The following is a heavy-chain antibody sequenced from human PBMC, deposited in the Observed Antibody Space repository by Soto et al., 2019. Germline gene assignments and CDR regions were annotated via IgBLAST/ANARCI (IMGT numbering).Heavy chain of an antibody. CDR3: ACAQKYQLQDYYGMDV. CDR1: GYTFTGYY. D-gene: IGHD2-2*01. V-gene: IGHV1-2*02. J-gene: IGHJ6*02. Sequence: QVQLVQSGAEVKKPGASVKVSCKASGYTFTGYYMHWVRQAPGQGLEWMGWINPNSGDTNYAQKFQGRVTMTRDTSISTAYMELSRLRSDDTAVYYCACAQKYQLQDYYGMDVWGQGTTVTVSS. CDR2: INPNSGDT.